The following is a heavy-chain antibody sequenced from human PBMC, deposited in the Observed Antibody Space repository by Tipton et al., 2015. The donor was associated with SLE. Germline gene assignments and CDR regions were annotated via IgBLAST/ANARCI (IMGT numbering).Heavy chain of an antibody. J-gene: IGHJ6*02. CDR3: ARVTDFWSGRDQFYYYGMDV. CDR1: GYSFTNYW. CDR2: IYPGDSDT. D-gene: IGHD3-3*01. Sequence: QLVQSGAEVKKPGESLKISCKGSGYSFTNYWIGWVRQMPGKGLEWMGIIYPGDSDTRFSPSFQGQVTISADKSISTAYLQWSSLKASDTAMYYCARVTDFWSGRDQFYYYGMDVWGQGTTVTVSS. V-gene: IGHV5-51*03.